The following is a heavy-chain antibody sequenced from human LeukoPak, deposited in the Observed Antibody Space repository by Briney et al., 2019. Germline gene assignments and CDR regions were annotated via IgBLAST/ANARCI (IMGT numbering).Heavy chain of an antibody. V-gene: IGHV3-66*02. Sequence: GGSQRLSCAAAGFIVSSKYMSWVRQAPGKGLEWVSVIYSGGSTYYADSVKGRFTISRDNSKNVLYLQMNSLRGEDSAVYYCARVDRIVGVTRYFDYWGQGSLVTVSS. J-gene: IGHJ4*02. CDR2: IYSGGST. D-gene: IGHD1-26*01. CDR3: ARVDRIVGVTRYFDY. CDR1: GFIVSSKY.